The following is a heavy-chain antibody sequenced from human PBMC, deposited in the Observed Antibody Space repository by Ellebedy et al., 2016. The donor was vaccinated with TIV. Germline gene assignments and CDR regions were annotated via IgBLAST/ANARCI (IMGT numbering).Heavy chain of an antibody. CDR2: ITNDGSET. CDR3: AKDHQVVVTAIWDY. Sequence: GGSLRLXXEVSGLTFSGYWMHWVRQAPGKGLVWVSRITNDGSETRYADSVKGRFTISRDNARKTVYLQMNSLRAEDTAVYYCAKDHQVVVTAIWDYWGQGTLVTVSP. CDR1: GLTFSGYW. J-gene: IGHJ4*02. V-gene: IGHV3-74*01. D-gene: IGHD2-21*02.